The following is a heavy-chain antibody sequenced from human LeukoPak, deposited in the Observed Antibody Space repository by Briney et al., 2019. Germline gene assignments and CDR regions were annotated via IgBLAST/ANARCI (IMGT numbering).Heavy chain of an antibody. CDR1: GGSISSASYY. V-gene: IGHV4-61*02. Sequence: PSQTLSLTCTVSGGSISSASYYWSWIRQPAGRGLEWIGRIYTSGSTNHNPSLESRVTISLDTSKNQFSLKLSTVTAADTAVYYCARGLWSFDDWGQGTLVTVSS. CDR2: IYTSGST. D-gene: IGHD5-18*01. CDR3: ARGLWSFDD. J-gene: IGHJ4*02.